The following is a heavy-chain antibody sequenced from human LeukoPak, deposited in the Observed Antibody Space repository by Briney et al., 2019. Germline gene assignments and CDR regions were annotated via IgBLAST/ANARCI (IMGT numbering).Heavy chain of an antibody. D-gene: IGHD3-10*01. J-gene: IGHJ5*02. Sequence: GGSLRLSCTASGFTFSSYAMSWVRQAPEKGPEWVSAISRSGGTTYDADAVKGRFTISRDNSKNTLYLQMNSPRAEDMAVYYCAAYASGSYYRSWFDPWGQGTLVTVSS. CDR1: GFTFSSYA. CDR3: AAYASGSYYRSWFDP. CDR2: ISRSGGTT. V-gene: IGHV3-23*01.